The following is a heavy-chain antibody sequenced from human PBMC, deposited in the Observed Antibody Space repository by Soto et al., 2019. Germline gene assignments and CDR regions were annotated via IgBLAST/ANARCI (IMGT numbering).Heavy chain of an antibody. CDR3: ARHPDNYNILTGLPLEWFDP. Sequence: PGESLKISCKGSGYSFTSYWIGWVRQMPGKGLEWMGIIYPGDSDTRYSPSFQGQVTISADKSISTAYLQWSSLKASDTAMYYCARHPDNYNILTGLPLEWFDPWGQGTLVTVSS. V-gene: IGHV5-51*01. CDR1: GYSFTSYW. D-gene: IGHD3-9*01. J-gene: IGHJ5*02. CDR2: IYPGDSDT.